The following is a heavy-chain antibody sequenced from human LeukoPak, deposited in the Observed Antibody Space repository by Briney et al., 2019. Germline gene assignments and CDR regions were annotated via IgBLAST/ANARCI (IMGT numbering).Heavy chain of an antibody. Sequence: PGGSLRLSCAASGFTVSSNYMSWVRQAPGKGLEWVSVIYSGGSTYYADSVKGRFTISRDNAKNTLYLQMNSLSVDDTAVYYCARDGGSASYKNGYFDCWGQGTLVTVSS. CDR3: ARDGGSASYKNGYFDC. J-gene: IGHJ4*02. CDR1: GFTVSSNY. CDR2: IYSGGST. D-gene: IGHD3-10*01. V-gene: IGHV3-53*01.